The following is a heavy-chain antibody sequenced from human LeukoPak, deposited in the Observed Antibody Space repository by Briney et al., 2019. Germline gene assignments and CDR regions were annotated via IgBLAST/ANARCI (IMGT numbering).Heavy chain of an antibody. Sequence: GESLKISCKGSGYSFTSYWIGWVRQMPGKGLEWMGIIYPGDSDTRYSPSFQGQVTISAHKSITPAYLLWRSLKAPDTAMYYCARQSYDSSGYPLYFDYWGQGTLVTVSS. J-gene: IGHJ4*02. CDR1: GYSFTSYW. CDR2: IYPGDSDT. CDR3: ARQSYDSSGYPLYFDY. D-gene: IGHD3-22*01. V-gene: IGHV5-51*01.